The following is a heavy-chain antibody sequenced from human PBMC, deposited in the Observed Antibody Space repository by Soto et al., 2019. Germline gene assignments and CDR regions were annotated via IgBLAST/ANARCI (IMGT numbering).Heavy chain of an antibody. Sequence: PSETLSLTCTVSGGSIISGYWSWIRQPPGKGLEWIGYIPYRGNTNYNPSLKSRVTMSVDTPKNQFSLKLSSVTTADTAVYYCAGLRGLRGSPIDFWGQGTLVTVSS. D-gene: IGHD2-15*01. CDR3: AGLRGLRGSPIDF. CDR1: GGSIISGY. CDR2: IPYRGNT. V-gene: IGHV4-59*01. J-gene: IGHJ4*02.